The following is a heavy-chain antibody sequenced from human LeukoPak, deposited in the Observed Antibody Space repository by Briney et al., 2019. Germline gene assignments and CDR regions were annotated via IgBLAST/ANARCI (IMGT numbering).Heavy chain of an antibody. CDR2: IYHSGST. CDR1: GGSIGSGGYY. V-gene: IGHV4-30-2*01. D-gene: IGHD3-22*01. CDR3: RVTMIVVVTPYFDY. J-gene: IGHJ4*02. Sequence: TSETLSLTCTVSGGSIGSGGYYWSWIRQPPGKGLEWIGYIYHSGSTYYNPSLKSRVTISVDRSKNQFSLKLSSVTAADTAVYYCRVTMIVVVTPYFDYWGQGILVTVSS.